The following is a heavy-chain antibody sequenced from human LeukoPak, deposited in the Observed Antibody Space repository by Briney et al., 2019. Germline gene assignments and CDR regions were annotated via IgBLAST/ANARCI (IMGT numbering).Heavy chain of an antibody. CDR3: ARLRYRGYKSPARFDFDY. CDR1: GGSISSYY. Sequence: SETLSLTCTVSGGSISSYYGSWFGQPQGRGWGGMGYINYSGSTNYNPSLKSRVTISVDTSKNQFSLKLSSVTAADTAVYYCARLRYRGYKSPARFDFDYWGQGTLVTVSS. CDR2: INYSGST. J-gene: IGHJ4*02. D-gene: IGHD3-22*01. V-gene: IGHV4-59*13.